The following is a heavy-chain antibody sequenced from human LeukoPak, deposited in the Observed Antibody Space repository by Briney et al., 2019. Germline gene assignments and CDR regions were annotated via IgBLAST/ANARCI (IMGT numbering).Heavy chain of an antibody. CDR3: ASLGSYRIAVAGNGSYYYGMDV. V-gene: IGHV3-48*04. J-gene: IGHJ6*02. Sequence: GGSLRLSCAASGFTFSSHAMNWVRQAPGKGLEWVSYISISSSSVYYADSVKGRFTISRDNAKNSLYLQMNSLRAEDTAVYYCASLGSYRIAVAGNGSYYYGMDVWGQGTTVTVSS. CDR1: GFTFSSHA. CDR2: ISISSSSV. D-gene: IGHD6-19*01.